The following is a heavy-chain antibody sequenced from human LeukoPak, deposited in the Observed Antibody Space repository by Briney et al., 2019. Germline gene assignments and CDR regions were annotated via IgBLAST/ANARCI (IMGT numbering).Heavy chain of an antibody. Sequence: PSETLSLTCTVSGGSINSYYWSWIRQPAGRGLEWIGRIYTSGSTNYNPSLKSRVTMSVDTSKNQFSLKLSSVTAADTAVYYCARDDPTLGFDYWGQGTLVTVSS. CDR2: IYTSGST. D-gene: IGHD3-16*01. J-gene: IGHJ4*02. CDR1: GGSINSYY. V-gene: IGHV4-4*07. CDR3: ARDDPTLGFDY.